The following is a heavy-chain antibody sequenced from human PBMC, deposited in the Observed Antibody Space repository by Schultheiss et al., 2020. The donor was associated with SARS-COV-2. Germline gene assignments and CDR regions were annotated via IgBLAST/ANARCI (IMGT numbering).Heavy chain of an antibody. Sequence: SVKVSCKASGYTFTSYYMHWVRQAPGQGLEWMGRIIPILGIANYAQKFQGRVTITADKSTSTAYMELSSLRSEDTAVYYCARAVAGPFDYWGQGTLVTVSS. CDR3: ARAVAGPFDY. D-gene: IGHD6-19*01. J-gene: IGHJ4*02. CDR2: IIPILGIA. V-gene: IGHV1-69*04. CDR1: GYTFTSYY.